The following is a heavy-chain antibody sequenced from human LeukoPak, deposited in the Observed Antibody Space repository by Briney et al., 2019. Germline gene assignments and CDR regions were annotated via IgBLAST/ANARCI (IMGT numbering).Heavy chain of an antibody. D-gene: IGHD3-22*01. J-gene: IGHJ3*02. CDR1: GGSISSYY. Sequence: PSETLSLTCTVSGGSISSYYWSWIRQPPGKGLEWIGYIYYSGSTNYNPSLKSRVTISVDTSKNQFSLKLSSVTAADTAVYYCARDRTYCYDSSGPFDAFDIWGQGTMVTVSS. CDR2: IYYSGST. V-gene: IGHV4-59*01. CDR3: ARDRTYCYDSSGPFDAFDI.